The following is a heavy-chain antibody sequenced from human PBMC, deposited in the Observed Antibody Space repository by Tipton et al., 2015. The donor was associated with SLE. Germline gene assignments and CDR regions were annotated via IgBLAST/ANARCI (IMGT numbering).Heavy chain of an antibody. CDR2: IYYSGSA. CDR3: ARQEVTSRTFSL. V-gene: IGHV4-39*01. J-gene: IGHJ3*01. CDR1: GVSVSSRNDY. D-gene: IGHD2-2*01. Sequence: TLSLTCNVSGVSVSSRNDYWAWIRQPPGKGLEWIGSIYYSGSAYYNPSLKSRVTISVDTSKNEFYLKMISVTAADSAIYYCARQEVTSRTFSLWGQGTMVTVSS.